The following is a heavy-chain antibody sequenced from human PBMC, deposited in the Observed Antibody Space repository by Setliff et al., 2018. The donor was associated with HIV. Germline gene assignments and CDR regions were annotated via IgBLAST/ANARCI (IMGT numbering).Heavy chain of an antibody. J-gene: IGHJ6*03. V-gene: IGHV4-38-2*01. CDR1: GYSISSGYY. Sequence: PSETLSLTCAVSGYSISSGYYWGWIRQPPGRGQEWIGSTYHAGSTYYNPSLKSRVTLSVDTSENQYSLKLTSLIAADTAVYYCARSLAYCSGGGCSSGNYYYMDVWGKGTTVTVSS. CDR2: TYHAGST. CDR3: ARSLAYCSGGGCSSGNYYYMDV. D-gene: IGHD2-15*01.